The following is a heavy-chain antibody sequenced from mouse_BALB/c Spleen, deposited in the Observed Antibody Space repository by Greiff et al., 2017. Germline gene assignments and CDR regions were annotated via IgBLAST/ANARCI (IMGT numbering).Heavy chain of an antibody. V-gene: IGHV1-77*01. CDR1: GYTFTDYV. CDR3: ARDSSGYDAMDY. D-gene: IGHD3-2*01. J-gene: IGHJ4*01. Sequence: QVHVKQSGPELVKPGASVKMSCKASGYTFTDYVISWVKQRTGQGLEWIGEIYPGSGSTYYNEKFKGKATLTADKSSNTAYMQLSSLTSEDSAVYFCARDSSGYDAMDYWGQGTSVTVSS. CDR2: IYPGSGST.